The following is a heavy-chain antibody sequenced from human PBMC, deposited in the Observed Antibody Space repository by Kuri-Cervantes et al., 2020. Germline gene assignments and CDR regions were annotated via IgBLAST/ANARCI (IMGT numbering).Heavy chain of an antibody. D-gene: IGHD3-9*01. V-gene: IGHV4-59*01. J-gene: IGHJ4*02. CDR2: IYYSGST. CDR1: GDSIRSYF. Sequence: SETLSLTCTVSGDSIRSYFWSWIRQPPGKGLEWIGYIYYSGSTNYNPSLKSRVTISIDMSKNEFSLRLTSVTATDTTVYYCARFDGGLLDYWGLGTLVTVSS. CDR3: ARFDGGLLDY.